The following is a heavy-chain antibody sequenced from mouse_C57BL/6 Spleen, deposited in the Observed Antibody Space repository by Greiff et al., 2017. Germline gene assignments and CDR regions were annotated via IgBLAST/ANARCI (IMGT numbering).Heavy chain of an antibody. V-gene: IGHV1-69*01. Sequence: QVQLQQPGAELVMPGASVKLSCKASGYTFTSYWMHWVKQRPGQGLEWIGEIDPSDSYTNYNQKFKGKSTLTVDKSSGTAYMQLSSLTSEDSAVYYCARGTSSSYAMDYWGQGTSVTVSS. D-gene: IGHD1-1*01. CDR3: ARGTSSSYAMDY. CDR1: GYTFTSYW. J-gene: IGHJ4*01. CDR2: IDPSDSYT.